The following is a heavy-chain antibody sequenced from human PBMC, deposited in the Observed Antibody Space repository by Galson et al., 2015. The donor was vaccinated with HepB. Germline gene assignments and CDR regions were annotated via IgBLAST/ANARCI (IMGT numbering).Heavy chain of an antibody. V-gene: IGHV3-30*18. CDR1: GFTFSSYG. Sequence: SLRLSCAASGFTFSSYGMHWVRQAPGRGLEWVAVISYDGSNKYYADSVKGRFTISRDNSKNTLYLQMNSLRAEDTAVYYCAKGIAAAGTFWGQGTLVTVSS. D-gene: IGHD6-13*01. J-gene: IGHJ4*02. CDR3: AKGIAAAGTF. CDR2: ISYDGSNK.